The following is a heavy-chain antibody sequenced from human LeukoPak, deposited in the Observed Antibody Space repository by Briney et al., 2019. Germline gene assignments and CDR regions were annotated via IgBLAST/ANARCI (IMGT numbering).Heavy chain of an antibody. V-gene: IGHV4-59*01. Sequence: KPSETLSLTCTVSGGSISSYYWSWIRQPPGKGLEWIGYIYYSGSTNYNPSLKSRVTISVDTSKNQFSLKLSSVTAADTAVYYCAREKGATVTTFDYWGQGTLVTVSS. J-gene: IGHJ4*02. CDR3: AREKGATVTTFDY. D-gene: IGHD4-17*01. CDR2: IYYSGST. CDR1: GGSISSYY.